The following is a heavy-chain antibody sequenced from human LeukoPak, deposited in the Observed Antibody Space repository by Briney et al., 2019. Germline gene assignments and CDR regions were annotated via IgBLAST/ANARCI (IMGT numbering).Heavy chain of an antibody. CDR3: ARGLGVDAFDI. J-gene: IGHJ3*02. CDR2: IRSKAYGATT. V-gene: IGHV3-49*03. Sequence: GGSLRLSCTASGFTFGDYAMSWFRQAPGKGLEWVGFIRSKAYGATTEYAASVKGRFTISRDDSKSIAYLQMNSLKTEDTAVYYCARGLGVDAFDIWGQGTMVTVSS. D-gene: IGHD7-27*01. CDR1: GFTFGDYA.